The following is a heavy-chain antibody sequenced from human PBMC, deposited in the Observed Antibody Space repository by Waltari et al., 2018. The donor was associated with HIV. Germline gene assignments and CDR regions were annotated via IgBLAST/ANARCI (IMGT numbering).Heavy chain of an antibody. CDR2: IDYSGGT. J-gene: IGHJ6*02. D-gene: IGHD3-9*01. CDR1: GGSISSYY. CDR3: ARVSYDILTGFYYYYGMDV. Sequence: QVQLQESGPGLVKPSETLSLTCTVSGGSISSYYWSWIRQHPGKGLEWIGYIDYSGGTNYTPSLKSRVTISVDTSKNQFSLKLSSVTAADTAVYYCARVSYDILTGFYYYYGMDVWGQGTTVTVSS. V-gene: IGHV4-59*01.